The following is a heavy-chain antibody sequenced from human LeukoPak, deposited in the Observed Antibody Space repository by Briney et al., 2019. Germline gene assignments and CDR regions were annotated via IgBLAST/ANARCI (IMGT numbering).Heavy chain of an antibody. V-gene: IGHV4-59*01. Sequence: NPSETLSLTCTVSGGSISSYYWSWIRQPPGKGLEWIGYIYYSGSTNYNPSLKSRVPISVDTSKNQFSLKLTSVTAADTAVYYCARGVPEYYDFWSGYFYYFDYWGQGTLVTVSS. D-gene: IGHD3-3*01. CDR3: ARGVPEYYDFWSGYFYYFDY. CDR1: GGSISSYY. CDR2: IYYSGST. J-gene: IGHJ4*02.